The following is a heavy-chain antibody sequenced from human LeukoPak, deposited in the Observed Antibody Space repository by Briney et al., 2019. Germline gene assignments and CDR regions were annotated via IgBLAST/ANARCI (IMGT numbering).Heavy chain of an antibody. J-gene: IGHJ5*02. D-gene: IGHD3-10*01. Sequence: GGSLRLSCAASGFTFSDYYMSRIRQAPGKGLEWVSYISSSGSTIYYADSVKGRFTISRDNAKNSLYLQMNSLRAEDTAVYYCARTPYYGSGSYYSTWGQGTLVTVSS. V-gene: IGHV3-11*01. CDR1: GFTFSDYY. CDR3: ARTPYYGSGSYYST. CDR2: ISSSGSTI.